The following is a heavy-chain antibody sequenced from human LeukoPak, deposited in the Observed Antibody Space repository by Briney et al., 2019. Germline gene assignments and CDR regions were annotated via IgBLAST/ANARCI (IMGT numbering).Heavy chain of an antibody. V-gene: IGHV3-30*02. CDR3: ARPLTAREYFQH. D-gene: IGHD6-6*01. Sequence: GGSLRLSCAASGFPFSSSGMHWVRQAPGKGLEWATFIHADGNSKYYADSVEGRFTVSRDSPKNTLSLQMNSLRVEDTAVYYCARPLTAREYFQHWGQGTLVTVSS. CDR1: GFPFSSSG. J-gene: IGHJ1*01. CDR2: IHADGNSK.